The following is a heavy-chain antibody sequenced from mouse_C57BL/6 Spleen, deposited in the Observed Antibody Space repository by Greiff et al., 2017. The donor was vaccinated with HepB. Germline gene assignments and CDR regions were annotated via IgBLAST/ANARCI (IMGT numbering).Heavy chain of an antibody. CDR3: APHYYGSSYVRAMDY. J-gene: IGHJ4*01. V-gene: IGHV14-2*01. Sequence: EVQLQHSGAELVKPGASVKLSCTASGFNIKDYYMHWVKQRTEQGLEWIGRIDPEDGETKYAPKFQGKATITADTSSNTAYLQLSSLTSADTAVYYCAPHYYGSSYVRAMDYWGQGTSVTVSS. CDR2: IDPEDGET. D-gene: IGHD1-1*01. CDR1: GFNIKDYY.